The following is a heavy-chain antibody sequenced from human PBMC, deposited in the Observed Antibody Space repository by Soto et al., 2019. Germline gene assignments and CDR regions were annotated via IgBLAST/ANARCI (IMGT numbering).Heavy chain of an antibody. D-gene: IGHD4-17*01. CDR3: ARDGYGDYGY. CDR1: GYTFTSNG. V-gene: IGHV1-18*01. CDR2: ISTYNGNT. Sequence: QVQLVQSGAEVKKPGTSVKVSCKASGYTFTSNGISWVRQAPGQGREWMGWISTYNGNTNYAQKLQGRVTMTRDTSTSIAYMELSGLRSDDSAVYYCARDGYGDYGYWGQGSQLTVSS. J-gene: IGHJ4*02.